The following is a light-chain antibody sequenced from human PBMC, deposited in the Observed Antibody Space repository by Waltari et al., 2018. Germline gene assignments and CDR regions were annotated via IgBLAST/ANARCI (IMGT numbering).Light chain of an antibody. CDR2: GNI. J-gene: IGLJ2*01. CDR1: SSNIGAGYD. V-gene: IGLV1-40*01. Sequence: QSVLTQPPSVSGAPGQRVTISCTGTSSNIGAGYDVHWYQQFPGTAPKVLIYGNINRPSGVPDRFSGSKSGTSASLAITGLQAEDEADYYCQSCDRSLSGYVVFGGGTKLTVL. CDR3: QSCDRSLSGYVV.